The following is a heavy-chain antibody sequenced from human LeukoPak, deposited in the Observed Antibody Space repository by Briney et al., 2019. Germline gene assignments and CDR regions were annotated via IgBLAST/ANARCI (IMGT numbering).Heavy chain of an antibody. V-gene: IGHV4-61*02. CDR3: ARGVSPIASNWFDP. CDR1: GGSISSGSYY. D-gene: IGHD6-13*01. J-gene: IGHJ5*02. CDR2: VYTSGST. Sequence: SQTLSLTCTVSGGSISSGSYYWSWIRQPAGKGLEWIGRVYTSGSTNYNPSLKSRVTISVDTSKNQFSLKLSSVTAADTAVYYCARGVSPIASNWFDPWGQGTLVTVSS.